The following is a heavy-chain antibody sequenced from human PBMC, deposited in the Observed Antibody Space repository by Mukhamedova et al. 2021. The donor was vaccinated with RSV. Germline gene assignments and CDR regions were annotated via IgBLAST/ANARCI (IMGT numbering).Heavy chain of an antibody. CDR3: ARDMWVYFAGSGQEDAFDI. D-gene: IGHD2-8*02. V-gene: IGHV4-30-2*04. Sequence: GTTHKKPTLQSRVTMSVDTSNNSFSLKLNSVTAADTAVYYCARDMWVYFAGSGQEDAFDIWGPGTMVTVSS. J-gene: IGHJ3*02. CDR2: GTT.